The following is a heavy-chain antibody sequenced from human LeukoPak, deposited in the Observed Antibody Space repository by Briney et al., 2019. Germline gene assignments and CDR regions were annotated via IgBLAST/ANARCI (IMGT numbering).Heavy chain of an antibody. CDR3: AKDSGSSGYPRGFDY. J-gene: IGHJ4*02. D-gene: IGHD3-22*01. CDR2: INWNGGST. V-gene: IGHV3-20*04. CDR1: GFTFDDYG. Sequence: GGSLRLSCAASGFTFDDYGMSWVRQAPGKGLEWVSGINWNGGSTGYTDSVKGRFTISRDNSKNTLYLQMNSLRAEDTAVYYCAKDSGSSGYPRGFDYWGQGILVTVSS.